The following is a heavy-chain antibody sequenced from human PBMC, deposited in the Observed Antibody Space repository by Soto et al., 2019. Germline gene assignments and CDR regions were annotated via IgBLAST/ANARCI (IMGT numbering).Heavy chain of an antibody. CDR2: ISSRSDI. D-gene: IGHD2-8*01. Sequence: GGSLRLSCVGSGFTFSTYSINWVRQAPGKGLEWVSSISSRSDIYYADSVKGRFTISRDNAKNSVSLQMNSLRAEDTAVYYCATEYPEWPLAYGLDVWGQGTTATVSS. J-gene: IGHJ6*02. V-gene: IGHV3-21*01. CDR3: ATEYPEWPLAYGLDV. CDR1: GFTFSTYS.